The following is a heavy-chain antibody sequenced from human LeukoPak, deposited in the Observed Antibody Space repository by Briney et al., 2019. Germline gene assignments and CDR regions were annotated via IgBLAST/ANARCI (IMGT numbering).Heavy chain of an antibody. D-gene: IGHD3-22*01. V-gene: IGHV4-4*07. CDR2: IYTSGST. CDR1: GGSFSGYY. CDR3: AREEEDYYDSSGYYGD. J-gene: IGHJ4*02. Sequence: SETLSLTCAVYGGSFSGYYWSWIRQPPGKGLEWIGRIYTSGSTNYNPSLKSRVTMSVDTSKNQFSLKLSSVTAADTAVYYCAREEEDYYDSSGYYGDWGQGTLVTVSS.